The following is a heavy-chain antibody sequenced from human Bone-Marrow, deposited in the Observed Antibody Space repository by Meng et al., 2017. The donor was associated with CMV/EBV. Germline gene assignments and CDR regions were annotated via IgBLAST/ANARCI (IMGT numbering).Heavy chain of an antibody. CDR3: AKGPHYYDSSGFDY. Sequence: GESLKISCAASGFTFSSYWMSWVRQAPGKGLEWVANIKQDGSEKYYVDSVKGRFTISRDNSKNTLYLQMNSLRAEDMAVYYCAKGPHYYDSSGFDYWGQGTLVTVSS. CDR1: GFTFSSYW. J-gene: IGHJ4*02. CDR2: IKQDGSEK. V-gene: IGHV3-7*03. D-gene: IGHD3-22*01.